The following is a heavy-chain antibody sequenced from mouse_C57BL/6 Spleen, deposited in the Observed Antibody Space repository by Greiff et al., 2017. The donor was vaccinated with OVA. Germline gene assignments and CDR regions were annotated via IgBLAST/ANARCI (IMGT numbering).Heavy chain of an antibody. D-gene: IGHD4-1*01. CDR3: ARPEDWGAWFAY. J-gene: IGHJ3*01. CDR2: ISSGSSTI. V-gene: IGHV5-17*01. Sequence: EVQLQESGGGLVKPGGSLKLSCAASGFTFSDYGMHWVRQAPEKGLEWVAYISSGSSTIYSADTVKGRFTISRDHAKNTLFLQMTSLRSEDTAMYYCARPEDWGAWFAYWGQGTLVTVSA. CDR1: GFTFSDYG.